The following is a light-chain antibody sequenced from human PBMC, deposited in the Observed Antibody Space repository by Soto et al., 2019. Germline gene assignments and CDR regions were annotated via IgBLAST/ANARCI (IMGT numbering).Light chain of an antibody. CDR1: QGISNY. CDR2: GAS. V-gene: IGKV1-27*01. CDR3: QKYISAPFS. J-gene: IGKJ3*01. Sequence: DIQMTQSPSSLSESVGDRVTITCRASQGISNYLAWYQQKPGKVPELLIYGASTLQSGVPSRFSGSGSGTDFTLTINSLQPEDVATYYCQKYISAPFSFGPGTKVDIK.